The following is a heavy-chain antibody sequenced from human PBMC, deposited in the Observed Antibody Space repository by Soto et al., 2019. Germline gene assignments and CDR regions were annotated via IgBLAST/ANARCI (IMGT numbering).Heavy chain of an antibody. V-gene: IGHV3-23*01. D-gene: IGHD2-15*01. CDR3: AKDLGGSGRPGAFHI. CDR2: TSASDDST. Sequence: EVQLLESGGGSLQPGGSLRLSCVASGFTFSSYAMSWVRQAPGKGLEWVSGTSASDDSTYYADSVKGRFTISRDNSKNPLYLQMHSLRAEDTALYYWAKDLGGSGRPGAFHIWGQGTMVTVSS. CDR1: GFTFSSYA. J-gene: IGHJ3*02.